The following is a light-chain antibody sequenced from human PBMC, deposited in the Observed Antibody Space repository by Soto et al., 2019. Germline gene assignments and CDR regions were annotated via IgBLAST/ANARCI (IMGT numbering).Light chain of an antibody. CDR2: TAS. CDR3: QQHNQWPIT. V-gene: IGKV1-12*01. J-gene: IGKJ5*01. Sequence: DIQMTQSPSSVSASVGDRVTITCRASQGVSTWLAWYQQKPGKAPNLLIYTASSLQSGVPSRFSGSGSGTDFTLTINGLQPEDFAVYYCQQHNQWPITFGQGTRLEIK. CDR1: QGVSTW.